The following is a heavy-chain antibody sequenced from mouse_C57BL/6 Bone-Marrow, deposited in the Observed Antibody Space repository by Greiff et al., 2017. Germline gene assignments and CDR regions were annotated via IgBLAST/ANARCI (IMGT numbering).Heavy chain of an antibody. CDR3: ARHEEAGDGYDIFAY. V-gene: IGHV1-62-2*01. Sequence: VQGVESGAELVKPGASVKLSCKASGYTFTEYTIHWVKQRSGQGLEWIGWFYPGSGSIKYNEKFKDKATLTADKSSSTVYMELSRLTSEDSAVYFCARHEEAGDGYDIFAYWGQGTLVTVSA. D-gene: IGHD2-2*01. CDR1: GYTFTEYT. J-gene: IGHJ3*01. CDR2: FYPGSGSI.